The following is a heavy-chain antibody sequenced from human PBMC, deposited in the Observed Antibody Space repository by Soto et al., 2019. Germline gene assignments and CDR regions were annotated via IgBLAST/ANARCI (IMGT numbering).Heavy chain of an antibody. CDR3: ARSGSKYGADAFDT. Sequence: QVQLQESGPGLVKPSETLSLTCTVSGGSVSSGRYYWTWIRQPPGKGLEWIGHIYYIGTTHYSPSLKSRVTILSDTSKNQFSLRLPSVTAADTAVYYCARSGSKYGADAFDTWGQGTVVTVSS. D-gene: IGHD5-18*01. J-gene: IGHJ3*02. V-gene: IGHV4-61*01. CDR1: GGSVSSGRYY. CDR2: IYYIGTT.